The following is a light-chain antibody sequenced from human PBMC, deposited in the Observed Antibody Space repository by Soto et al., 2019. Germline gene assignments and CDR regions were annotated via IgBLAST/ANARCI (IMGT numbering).Light chain of an antibody. CDR3: SSYAGSNNLV. Sequence: QSALTQPRSVSGSPGQSVTISCTGTISDVAGYNYVSWYQHHPGKAPKLLISDVTKRPSCVPVRFSGSKSGSTASLTISELQAEDEADYYCSSYAGSNNLVFGGGTKLNVL. CDR2: DVT. CDR1: ISDVAGYNY. J-gene: IGLJ2*01. V-gene: IGLV2-11*01.